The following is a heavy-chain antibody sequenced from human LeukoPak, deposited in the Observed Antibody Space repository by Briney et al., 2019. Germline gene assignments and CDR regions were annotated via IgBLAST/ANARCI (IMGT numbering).Heavy chain of an antibody. CDR2: ISGGGGST. Sequence: GGSLRLSCAASGFTFSSYAMSWVRQAPGKGLEWVSGISGGGGSTFYGDSVKGRFTISRDNSKNTLYLQMNSLRGEDTAVYYCLRPGYSSSWYSGFRYWGQGTLVTVSS. D-gene: IGHD6-13*01. V-gene: IGHV3-23*01. J-gene: IGHJ1*01. CDR3: LRPGYSSSWYSGFRY. CDR1: GFTFSSYA.